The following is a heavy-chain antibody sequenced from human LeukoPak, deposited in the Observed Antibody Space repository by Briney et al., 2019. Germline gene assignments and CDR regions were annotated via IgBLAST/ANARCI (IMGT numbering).Heavy chain of an antibody. D-gene: IGHD2-2*01. V-gene: IGHV3-11*05. Sequence: GGSLRLSCAASRFTFSDYYMVWIRQAPGKGLEWVSYISNSGSSTKYADSVKGRFTISRDNAKNSLSLQMNSVRPEDTAVYYCARADRTSWFDYWGQGTLVTVSS. CDR2: ISNSGSST. CDR1: RFTFSDYY. CDR3: ARADRTSWFDY. J-gene: IGHJ4*02.